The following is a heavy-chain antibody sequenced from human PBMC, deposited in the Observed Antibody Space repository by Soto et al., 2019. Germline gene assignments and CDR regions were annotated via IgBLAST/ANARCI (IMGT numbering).Heavy chain of an antibody. D-gene: IGHD2-15*01. CDR3: AREFKSAAASDAFDF. V-gene: IGHV4-30-4*01. Sequence: SETLSLTCSVSGGTINSGDYFWSWIRQPPGKGLEWIGSIFYTGSTYYSPSLKSRASTSIDTSKNQFSLRLSSVTVADTATYYCAREFKSAAASDAFDFWCQGTLVSVS. CDR1: GGTINSGDYF. J-gene: IGHJ3*01. CDR2: IFYTGST.